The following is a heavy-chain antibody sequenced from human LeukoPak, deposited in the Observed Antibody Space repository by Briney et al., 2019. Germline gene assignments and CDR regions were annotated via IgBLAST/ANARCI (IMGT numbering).Heavy chain of an antibody. J-gene: IGHJ4*02. V-gene: IGHV1-8*01. D-gene: IGHD6-19*01. Sequence: ASVKVSCKASGYTFTSYDINWVRQATGQGLEWMGWMNPNSGNTGYAQKLQGRVTMTTDTSTSTAYMELRSLRSDDTAVYYCARGAGWPDHGLYYFDYWGQGTLVTVSS. CDR3: ARGAGWPDHGLYYFDY. CDR1: GYTFTSYD. CDR2: MNPNSGNT.